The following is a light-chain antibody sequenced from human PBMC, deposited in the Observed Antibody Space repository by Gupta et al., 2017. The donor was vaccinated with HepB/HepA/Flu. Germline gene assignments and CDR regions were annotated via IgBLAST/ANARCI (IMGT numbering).Light chain of an antibody. CDR2: SNN. CDR3: AAWEDSGNGV. V-gene: IGLV1-44*01. Sequence: QSVLPHPPSASVAPGQRVTISCSGSSSNIGSNTVNWYQQLPGTAPKLLIHSNNQRPAGVPDRFSGSKSGTAASLAISGRQTEEEADYYCAAWEDSGNGVFGGGTKLTVL. CDR1: SSNIGSNT. J-gene: IGLJ3*02.